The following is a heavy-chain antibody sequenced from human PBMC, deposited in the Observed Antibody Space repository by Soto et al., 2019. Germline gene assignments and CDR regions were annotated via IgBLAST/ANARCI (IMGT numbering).Heavy chain of an antibody. J-gene: IGHJ3*02. V-gene: IGHV4-39*02. D-gene: IGHD3-22*01. CDR1: GGSISSSDFY. Sequence: PSETLSLTCTVSGGSISSSDFYWGWLRQTPGKGLEFIGSMYYSGTTYYNPSLKSRVTISVDTSKNQFTLKLISVTAADTAVYYCARESYYYDSSGYYAFDIWGQGTMVTVSS. CDR2: MYYSGTT. CDR3: ARESYYYDSSGYYAFDI.